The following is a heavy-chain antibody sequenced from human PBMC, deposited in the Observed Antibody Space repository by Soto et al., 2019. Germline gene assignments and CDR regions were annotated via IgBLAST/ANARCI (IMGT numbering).Heavy chain of an antibody. CDR1: GFTFSDYA. CDR3: AKGDGRIVPRHFDY. V-gene: IGHV3-23*01. J-gene: IGHJ4*02. CDR2: ISSGGGSP. D-gene: IGHD1-26*01. Sequence: GVLRLSCAASGFTFSDYAMSWVRQAPGKGLEWVSSISSGGGSPYYADSVKGRFTISRNNSKNTLFLQMNSLRAEDTAVYYCAKGDGRIVPRHFDYWGQGTLVTVSS.